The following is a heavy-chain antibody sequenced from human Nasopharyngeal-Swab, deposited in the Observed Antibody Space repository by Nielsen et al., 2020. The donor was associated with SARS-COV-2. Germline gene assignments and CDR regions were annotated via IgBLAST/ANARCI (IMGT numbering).Heavy chain of an antibody. CDR2: ISGSSGRT. CDR3: VREGRPVVGTVTPQCEAFDI. V-gene: IGHV3-23*01. CDR1: GFTFSSYP. D-gene: IGHD2-21*02. J-gene: IGHJ3*02. Sequence: GGSLRLSCAASGFTFSSYPMSWVRQAPGKGLEWVSSISGSSGRTSYADSVKGRFTISRENSKNTLYLEMNSLRAEDTAVFHCVREGRPVVGTVTPQCEAFDIWGQGTTVTVSS.